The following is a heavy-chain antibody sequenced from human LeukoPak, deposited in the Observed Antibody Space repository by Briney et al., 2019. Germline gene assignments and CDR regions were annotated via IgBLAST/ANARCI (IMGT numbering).Heavy chain of an antibody. CDR3: ARGNSYGSFFDY. Sequence: PSETLSLTCTVSGGSISSYYWSWIRQPAGKGLEWIGRLYTSGSTNYNPSLKSRVTISVDTSKNQFSLKLSSVTAADTAVYYCARGNSYGSFFDYWGQGTLVTVSS. D-gene: IGHD5-18*01. V-gene: IGHV4-4*07. J-gene: IGHJ4*02. CDR2: LYTSGST. CDR1: GGSISSYY.